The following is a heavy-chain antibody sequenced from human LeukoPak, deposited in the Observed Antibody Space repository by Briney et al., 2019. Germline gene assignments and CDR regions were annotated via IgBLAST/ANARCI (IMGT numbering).Heavy chain of an antibody. J-gene: IGHJ4*02. CDR1: GFTFSSYS. CDR2: ISSSSSYI. D-gene: IGHD3-3*01. Sequence: GGSLRLSCAASGFTFSSYSMNWVRQAPGKGLEWVSSISSSSSYIYYADSVKGRFTISRDNAKNSLYLQMNSLRAEDTAVYYCARDFPPTLWSGYLVPIAASYRYWYFDYWGQGTLVTVSS. V-gene: IGHV3-21*01. CDR3: ARDFPPTLWSGYLVPIAASYRYWYFDY.